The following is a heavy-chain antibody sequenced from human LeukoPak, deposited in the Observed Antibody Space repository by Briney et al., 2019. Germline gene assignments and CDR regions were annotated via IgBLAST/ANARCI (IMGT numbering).Heavy chain of an antibody. CDR2: IYYSGST. CDR3: ARVIGYYYDSSGYKLTNAFDI. CDR1: GGSISSGGYY. V-gene: IGHV4-31*03. D-gene: IGHD3-22*01. J-gene: IGHJ3*02. Sequence: SQTLSLTCTVSGGSISSGGYYWSWIRQHPGKGLEWIGYIYYSGSTYYNPSLKSRVTISVDTPKNQFSLKLSSVTAADTAVYYCARVIGYYYDSSGYKLTNAFDIWGQGTMVTVSS.